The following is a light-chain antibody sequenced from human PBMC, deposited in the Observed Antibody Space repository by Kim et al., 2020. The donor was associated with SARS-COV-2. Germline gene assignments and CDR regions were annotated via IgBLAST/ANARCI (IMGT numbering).Light chain of an antibody. CDR2: DVR. J-gene: IGLJ1*01. CDR3: SSYTSSSTPPIV. CDR1: SSDVGGYNY. Sequence: QSALTQPASVSGSPGQSITISCTGTSSDVGGYNYVSWYQQHPGKAPKLMIYDVRNRPSGVSNRFSGSKSGNTASLTISGLQAEDEADYYCSSYTSSSTPPIVFGTGTKSPS. V-gene: IGLV2-14*03.